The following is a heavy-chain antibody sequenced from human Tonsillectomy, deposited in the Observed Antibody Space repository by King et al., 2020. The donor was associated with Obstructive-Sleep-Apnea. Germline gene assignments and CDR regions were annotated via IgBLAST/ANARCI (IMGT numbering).Heavy chain of an antibody. V-gene: IGHV5-51*01. J-gene: IGHJ3*02. CDR2: IYHGDSDN. CDR3: ASPRAYYYDTRGYSPWHAFDI. CDR1: GYSFTTYW. Sequence: EVQLVESGAEVKKPGESLKISCKGSGYSFTTYWIGWVRQMPGKGLEWMGIIYHGDSDNRYSPSFQGQVTISDDKSISTAYLQWSSLKASDTAMYYCASPRAYYYDTRGYSPWHAFDIWGQGTMVTISS. D-gene: IGHD3-22*01.